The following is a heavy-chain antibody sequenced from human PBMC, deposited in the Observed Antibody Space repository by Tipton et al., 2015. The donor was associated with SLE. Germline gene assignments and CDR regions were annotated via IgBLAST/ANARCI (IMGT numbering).Heavy chain of an antibody. CDR3: ARGVAGYYSFCYMDV. J-gene: IGHJ6*03. V-gene: IGHV4-38-2*02. Sequence: TLSLTCNVSGYSISRGFYWAWIRQAPGKGLEWIGSSLYRGATHYNPSLESRVSISFDTSRNEFSLRLTSVTAADTAVYYCARGVAGYYSFCYMDVWGKGTTVTVSS. D-gene: IGHD2-15*01. CDR2: SLYRGAT. CDR1: GYSISRGFY.